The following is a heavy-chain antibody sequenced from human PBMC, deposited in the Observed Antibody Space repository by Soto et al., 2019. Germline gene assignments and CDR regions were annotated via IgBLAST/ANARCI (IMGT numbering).Heavy chain of an antibody. J-gene: IGHJ6*02. V-gene: IGHV1-18*04. CDR2: IGAFNGNT. Sequence: QVQLVQSGAEVKKPGASVKVSCKASGYTFSSYGITWVRQAPGQGLEWMGWIGAFNGNTNYAQNLQGRVTMTTDTSTTTASMELRSLNSDDTAVYYCAKDRVTSSISSGLDVWGQGTTVTVSS. D-gene: IGHD6-6*01. CDR1: GYTFSSYG. CDR3: AKDRVTSSISSGLDV.